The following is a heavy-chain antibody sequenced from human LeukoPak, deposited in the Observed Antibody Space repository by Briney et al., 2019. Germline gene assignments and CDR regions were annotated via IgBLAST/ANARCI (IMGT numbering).Heavy chain of an antibody. Sequence: TXXXXGFXLSTSGVGVGWIRQPPGKALEWLALIYWDDDKRYSPSLKSRLTITKDTSKNQVVLTMTNMDPVDTATYYCAHRPLEAVTYNWFDPWGQGTLVTVSS. CDR2: IYWDDDK. CDR3: AHRPLEAVTYNWFDP. CDR1: GFXLSTSGVG. V-gene: IGHV2-5*02. D-gene: IGHD4-17*01. J-gene: IGHJ5*02.